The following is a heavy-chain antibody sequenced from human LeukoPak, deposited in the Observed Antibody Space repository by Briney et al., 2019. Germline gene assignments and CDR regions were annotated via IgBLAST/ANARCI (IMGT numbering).Heavy chain of an antibody. CDR2: ISRRGVTA. V-gene: IGHV3-11*04. D-gene: IGHD4-23*01. CDR3: AKDATTVVTPDFHI. J-gene: IGHJ3*02. Sequence: GGSLRLSCAASGFTFSDFYMNWIRQAPGSGLEWVAYISRRGVTAEYADSVKGRFTISRDNAKNSLYLQMNSLRAEDTAVYYCAKDATTVVTPDFHIWGQGTMVTVSS. CDR1: GFTFSDFY.